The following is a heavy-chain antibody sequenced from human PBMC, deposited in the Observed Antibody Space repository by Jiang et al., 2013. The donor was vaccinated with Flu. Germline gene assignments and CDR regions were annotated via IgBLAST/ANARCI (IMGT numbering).Heavy chain of an antibody. V-gene: IGHV1-18*01. D-gene: IGHD5-24*01. J-gene: IGHJ5*02. Sequence: WVRQAPGQGLEWMGWISAYNGNTNYAQKLQGRVTMTTDTSTSTAYMELRSLRSDDTAVYYCARDREMATIDGLDPWGQGTLVTVSS. CDR3: ARDREMATIDGLDP. CDR2: ISAYNGNT.